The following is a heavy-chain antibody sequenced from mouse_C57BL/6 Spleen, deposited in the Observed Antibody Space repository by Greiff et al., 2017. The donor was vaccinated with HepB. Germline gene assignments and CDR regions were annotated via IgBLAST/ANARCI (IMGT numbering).Heavy chain of an antibody. V-gene: IGHV5-9-1*02. CDR3: TRDYYYGRSPWFAY. CDR1: GFTFSSYA. CDR2: ISSGGDYI. J-gene: IGHJ3*01. D-gene: IGHD1-1*01. Sequence: EVNVVESGEGLVKPGGSLKLSCAASGFTFSSYAMSWVRQTPEKRLEWVAYISSGGDYIYYADTVKGRFTISRDNARNTLYLQMSSLKSEDTAMYYCTRDYYYGRSPWFAYWGQGTLVTVSA.